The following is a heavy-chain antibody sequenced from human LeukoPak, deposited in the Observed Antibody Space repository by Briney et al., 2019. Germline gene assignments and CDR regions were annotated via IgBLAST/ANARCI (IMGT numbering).Heavy chain of an antibody. V-gene: IGHV3-15*01. D-gene: IGHD3-22*01. J-gene: IGHJ4*02. CDR1: GLTFIYAW. Sequence: GGSLRLSCAASGLTFIYAWMSWVRQAPGKGLEWVCRIKSRTDGGTTDYAAPVKGRFTISRDDSRNTLYLQLSSLKTEDTAVYYCTTGNYYDRSGYSLDYWGQGTLVSVSS. CDR2: IKSRTDGGTT. CDR3: TTGNYYDRSGYSLDY.